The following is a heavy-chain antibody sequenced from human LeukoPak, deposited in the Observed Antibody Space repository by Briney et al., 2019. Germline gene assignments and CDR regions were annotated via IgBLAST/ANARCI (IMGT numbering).Heavy chain of an antibody. J-gene: IGHJ4*02. CDR3: ARGSGYDFWSGYYSH. Sequence: ASVKVSCTASGYTFTIYGICWVRQAPGQGLEWMGWISAYNGNTNYAQKLQGRVTMTTDTSTSTAYMELRSLRSDDTAVYYCARGSGYDFWSGYYSHWGQGTLVTVFS. D-gene: IGHD3-3*01. V-gene: IGHV1-18*01. CDR1: GYTFTIYG. CDR2: ISAYNGNT.